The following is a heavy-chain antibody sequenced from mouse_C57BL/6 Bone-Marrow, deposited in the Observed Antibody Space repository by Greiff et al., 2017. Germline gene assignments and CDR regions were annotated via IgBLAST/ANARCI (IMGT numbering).Heavy chain of an antibody. CDR3: ARRTGYYWFAY. V-gene: IGHV5-6*02. CDR1: GFTFSSYG. Sequence: DVMLVESGGDLVKPGGSLKLSCAASGFTFSSYGMSWVRQTPDKRLEWVATISSGGSYPYYPDSVKGRFTISRDNANNTLYLQMSSLKSEDTAMYYRARRTGYYWFAYWGQGTLVTVSA. D-gene: IGHD2-3*01. J-gene: IGHJ3*01. CDR2: ISSGGSYP.